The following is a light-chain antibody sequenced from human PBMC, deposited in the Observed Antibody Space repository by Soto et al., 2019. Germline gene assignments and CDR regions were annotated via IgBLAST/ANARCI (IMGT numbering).Light chain of an antibody. CDR2: TLS. CDR3: MQGIDFSGT. V-gene: IGKV2-40*01. J-gene: IGKJ5*01. CDR1: QSLLGSADGIIY. Sequence: VISHCTLSLPGGAEGPCSIACSSSQSLLGSADGIIYLDWYGKEQGQSLQVLIYTLSARAFGVPDRLSGIVSRNDFAMKISGVERDDVGHFYCMQGIDFSGTFGQGTLLEIK.